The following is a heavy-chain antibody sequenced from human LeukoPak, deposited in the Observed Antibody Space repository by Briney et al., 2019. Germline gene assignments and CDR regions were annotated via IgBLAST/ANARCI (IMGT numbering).Heavy chain of an antibody. CDR1: GYTFTSYD. CDR3: ARGSRSSVTIFGVVTGLYYYYMDV. Sequence: ASVKVSCKASGYTFTSYDINWVRQATGQGLEWMGWMNSNSGNTGYAQKFQGRVTMTRNTSISTAYMELSSLRSEDTAVYYCARGSRSSVTIFGVVTGLYYYYMDVWGKGTTVTVSS. D-gene: IGHD3-3*01. CDR2: MNSNSGNT. J-gene: IGHJ6*03. V-gene: IGHV1-8*01.